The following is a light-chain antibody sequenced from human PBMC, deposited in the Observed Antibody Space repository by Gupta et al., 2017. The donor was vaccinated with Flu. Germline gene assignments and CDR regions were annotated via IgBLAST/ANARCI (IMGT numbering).Light chain of an antibody. CDR2: EVT. CDR3: RSYTTTSTFYL. V-gene: IGLV2-14*01. CDR1: SSDVGGSNY. J-gene: IGLJ1*01. Sequence: SALTQPVPVSGCPGQSLTLSSTVTSSDVGGSNYVSWYQHHPGKAPKLIIYEVTNRPSGVSNRFSGSKSGNTASLTISGLEAEDEGDYFCRSYTTTSTFYLFGAGTKVTVL.